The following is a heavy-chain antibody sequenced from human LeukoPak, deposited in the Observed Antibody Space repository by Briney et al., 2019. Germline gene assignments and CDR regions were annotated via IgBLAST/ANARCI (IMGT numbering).Heavy chain of an antibody. V-gene: IGHV4-59*01. Sequence: SETLSLTCTVSGGSISSYYWSWIRQPPGKGLEWIGYIYYSGSTNYNPSLKSRVTISVDTSKNRFSLKLSSVTAADTAVYYCARGRDYYDSSSFFDYWGQGTLVTVSS. CDR3: ARGRDYYDSSSFFDY. J-gene: IGHJ4*02. CDR1: GGSISSYY. D-gene: IGHD3-22*01. CDR2: IYYSGST.